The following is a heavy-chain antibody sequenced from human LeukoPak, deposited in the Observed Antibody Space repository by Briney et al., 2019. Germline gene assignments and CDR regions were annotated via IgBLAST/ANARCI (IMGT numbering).Heavy chain of an antibody. CDR2: ISNTGNNI. D-gene: IGHD3-10*02. CDR3: AELGITMIGGV. V-gene: IGHV3-48*03. Sequence: PGGSLRLSCEASGFIFSSYEMNWVRQAPGKGLKWVSSISNTGNNIYYADSVKGRFTISRDNAKNSLYLQMNSLRAEDTAVYYCAELGITMIGGVWGKGTTVTISS. J-gene: IGHJ6*04. CDR1: GFIFSSYE.